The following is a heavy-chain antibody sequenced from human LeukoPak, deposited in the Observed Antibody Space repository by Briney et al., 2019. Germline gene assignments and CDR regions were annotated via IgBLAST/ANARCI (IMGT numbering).Heavy chain of an antibody. D-gene: IGHD6-13*01. J-gene: IGHJ4*02. CDR1: GASISSYY. CDR3: ARIGSSWSYFDY. CDR2: IYYSGST. Sequence: SETLSLTCTVSGASISSYYWSWIRQPPGKGLEWIGSIYYSGSTYYNPSLKSRVTISVDTSKNQFSLKLSSVTAADTAVYYCARIGSSWSYFDYWGQGTLVTVSS. V-gene: IGHV4-59*12.